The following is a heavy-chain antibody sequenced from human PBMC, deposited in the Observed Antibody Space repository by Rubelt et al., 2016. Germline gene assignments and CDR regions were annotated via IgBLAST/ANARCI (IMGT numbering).Heavy chain of an antibody. CDR2: ICYTGNA. D-gene: IGHD4-17*01. CDR3: AKVYGDYLRRDF. CDR1: GGSFSGYY. J-gene: IGHJ4*02. Sequence: QVQLQQWGAGLLKPSETLSLTCAVYGGSFSGYYWSWIRQPPGKGLEWIGSICYTGNANYNPSPTSRVTMSVATSKNQYSLNLRSVTASDTAVQYCAKVYGDYLRRDFWGQGTLGTVS. V-gene: IGHV4-34*01.